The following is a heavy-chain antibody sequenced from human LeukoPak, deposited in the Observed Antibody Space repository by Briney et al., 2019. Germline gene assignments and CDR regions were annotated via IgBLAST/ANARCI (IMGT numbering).Heavy chain of an antibody. D-gene: IGHD6-19*01. CDR1: GYTFTSYY. CDR2: INPSGGST. J-gene: IGHJ6*02. V-gene: IGHV1-46*01. CDR3: AREVSSGWSYYYYYGMDV. Sequence: GASVKVSCKASGYTFTSYYMHWVRQAPGQGLGWMGIINPSGGSTSYAQKFQGGVTMTRDTSTSTVYMELSSLRSEDTAVYYCAREVSSGWSYYYYYGMDVWGQGTTVTVSS.